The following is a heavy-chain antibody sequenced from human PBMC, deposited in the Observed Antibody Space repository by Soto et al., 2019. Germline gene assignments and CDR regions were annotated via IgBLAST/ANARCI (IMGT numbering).Heavy chain of an antibody. Sequence: SVKVSCKASGGTFSSSAISWARQAPGQGLEWMGGIIPIFDTANYAQKFQGRGTITADESTSTAYMELSSLRSEDTAVYYCARDGYSCRWSHYFDYWGQGTLVTVSS. J-gene: IGHJ4*02. CDR1: GGTFSSSA. CDR2: IIPIFDTA. D-gene: IGHD6-13*01. CDR3: ARDGYSCRWSHYFDY. V-gene: IGHV1-69*13.